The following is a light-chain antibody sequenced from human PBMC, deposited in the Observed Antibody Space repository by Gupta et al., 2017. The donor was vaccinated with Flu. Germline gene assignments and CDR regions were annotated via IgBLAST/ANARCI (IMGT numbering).Light chain of an antibody. CDR3: QQYTDWPPLYT. V-gene: IGKV3-15*01. Sequence: EIVMTQSPATLSVSPGERATLSCRASQSVSSNVAWYQQKPGQAPRLLIYGASTRATGIPARFSGSGSGTEFTLTISSLQSEDFAVYYCQQYTDWPPLYTFGQGTKLEIK. CDR2: GAS. J-gene: IGKJ2*01. CDR1: QSVSSN.